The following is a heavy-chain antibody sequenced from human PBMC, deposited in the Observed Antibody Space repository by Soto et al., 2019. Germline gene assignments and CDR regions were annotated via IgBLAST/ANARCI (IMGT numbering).Heavy chain of an antibody. CDR3: AKQTGVRFDY. V-gene: IGHV3-30-3*01. D-gene: IGHD3-16*01. CDR2: ISYDGSNK. CDR1: GFTFSSYA. Sequence: QVQLVESGGGVVQPGRSLRLSCAASGFTFSSYAMHWVRQAPGKGLEWVPVISYDGSNKYYADSVKGRFTISRDNSKNTLYLQMNSLRDEDTAVYYCAKQTGVRFDYWGQGTLVTVSS. J-gene: IGHJ4*02.